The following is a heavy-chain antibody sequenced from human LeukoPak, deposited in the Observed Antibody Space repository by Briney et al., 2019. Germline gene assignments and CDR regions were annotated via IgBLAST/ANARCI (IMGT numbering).Heavy chain of an antibody. CDR3: ARLQGSSWFDY. D-gene: IGHD6-13*01. Sequence: KPSETPSPTRTVSGGSLSSSSYYLGWIRPPPRKGLEWIGSIYYSGSTYYNPSLKSRVTISVDTSKNQFSLKLSSVTAADTAVYYCARLQGSSWFDYWGQGTLVTVSS. J-gene: IGHJ4*02. CDR1: GGSLSSSSYY. CDR2: IYYSGST. V-gene: IGHV4-39*01.